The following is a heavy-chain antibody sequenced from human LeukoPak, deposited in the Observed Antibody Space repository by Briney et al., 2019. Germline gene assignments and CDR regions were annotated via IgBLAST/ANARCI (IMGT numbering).Heavy chain of an antibody. CDR2: IYTSGST. CDR3: ASEYYYDTSGYYSLAS. Sequence: SETLSLTCTVSGGSISSFYWSWIRQPAGKALEWIGRIYTSGSTNHNPSLKSRVTMSVDTSKNQFSLKLRSVTAADTAVYYCASEYYYDTSGYYSLASWGQGHLVTVSS. D-gene: IGHD3-22*01. V-gene: IGHV4-4*07. CDR1: GGSISSFY. J-gene: IGHJ4*02.